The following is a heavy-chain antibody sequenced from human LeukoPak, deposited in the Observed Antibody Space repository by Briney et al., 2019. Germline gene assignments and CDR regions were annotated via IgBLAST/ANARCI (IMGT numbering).Heavy chain of an antibody. CDR3: AREGPVLRFLEWSANPHYYMDV. Sequence: SETLSLTCTVSGGSISSYYWSWIRQPAGKGLEWIGRIYTSGSTNYNPSLKSRVTMSVDTSKNQFSLKLSSVTAADTAVYYCAREGPVLRFLEWSANPHYYMDVWGKGTTVTVSS. CDR1: GGSISSYY. CDR2: IYTSGST. D-gene: IGHD3-3*01. J-gene: IGHJ6*03. V-gene: IGHV4-4*07.